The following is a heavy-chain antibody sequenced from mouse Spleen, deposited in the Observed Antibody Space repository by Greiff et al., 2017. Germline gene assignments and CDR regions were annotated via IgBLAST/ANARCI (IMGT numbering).Heavy chain of an antibody. J-gene: IGHJ2*01. CDR2: ISSGSSTI. CDR3: ARERLGVPYFDY. V-gene: IGHV5-17*02. CDR1: GFTFSSFG. D-gene: IGHD3-2*02. Sequence: EVQGVESGGGLVQPGGSRKLSCAASGFTFSSFGMHWVRQAPEKGLEWVAYISSGSSTIYYADTVKGRFTISRDNPKNTLFLQMTSLRSEDTAMYYCARERLGVPYFDYWGQGTTLTVSS.